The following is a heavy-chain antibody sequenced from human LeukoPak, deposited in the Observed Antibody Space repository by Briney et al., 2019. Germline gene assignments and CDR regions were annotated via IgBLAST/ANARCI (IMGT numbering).Heavy chain of an antibody. D-gene: IGHD2-2*01. CDR1: GYTLTELS. CDR3: ATRVACSSTSCYSFDY. J-gene: IGHJ4*02. Sequence: VASVKVSCTVSGYTLTELSMHWVRQAPGKGLEWMGGFDPEDGETYYAQKFQGRVTMTEDTSTDTAYMELSSLRSEDTAVYYCATRVACSSTSCYSFDYWGQGTLVTVSS. V-gene: IGHV1-24*01. CDR2: FDPEDGET.